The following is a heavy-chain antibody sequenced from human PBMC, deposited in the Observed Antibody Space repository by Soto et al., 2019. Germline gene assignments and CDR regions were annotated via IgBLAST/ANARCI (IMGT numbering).Heavy chain of an antibody. V-gene: IGHV1-46*01. J-gene: IGHJ4*02. Sequence: ASVKVSCKASGYTFTSYHMHWVRQAPGQGLEWMGKINPSGDSRTYAQKFQGRVTMTGDTSTSTVYMELSSLRSEDTAVYHCARRYYYGTSWLDYWGQGTLVTVSS. CDR3: ARRYYYGTSWLDY. CDR1: GYTFTSYH. D-gene: IGHD3-10*01. CDR2: INPSGDSR.